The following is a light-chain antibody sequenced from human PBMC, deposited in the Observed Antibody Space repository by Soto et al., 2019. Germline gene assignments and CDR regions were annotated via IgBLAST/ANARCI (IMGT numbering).Light chain of an antibody. J-gene: IGKJ1*01. Sequence: EILLTQSPGTLSLSPGERATLSCRASQSVSNTYLAWYQQKPGQAPRLLIYGASSRATGIPDRFSGSGSGTDFTLTISRLEPEEFAVYYCQKYGDSRAFGQGTKVEIK. CDR2: GAS. CDR1: QSVSNTY. CDR3: QKYGDSRA. V-gene: IGKV3-20*01.